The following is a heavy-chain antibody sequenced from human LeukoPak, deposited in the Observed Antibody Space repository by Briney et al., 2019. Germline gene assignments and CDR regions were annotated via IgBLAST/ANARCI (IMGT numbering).Heavy chain of an antibody. CDR1: GYSISSGYY. Sequence: TSETLSLTCTVSGYSISSGYYWGWIRQPPGKGLEWIGIIYHSGSTYFNPSLKSRVTISVDTSKNQFSLKLTSVTAADTAVYYCARANGYGLIDYWGQGTLVTVSS. V-gene: IGHV4-38-2*02. CDR2: IYHSGST. J-gene: IGHJ4*02. CDR3: ARANGYGLIDY. D-gene: IGHD3-10*01.